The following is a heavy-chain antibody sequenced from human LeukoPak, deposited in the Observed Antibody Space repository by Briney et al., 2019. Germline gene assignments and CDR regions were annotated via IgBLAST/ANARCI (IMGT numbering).Heavy chain of an antibody. Sequence: ASVKVSCKASGYTFTGYYMHWVRQAPGQGLEWMGIINPSGGSTSYAQKFQGRVTMTRDTSTSTVYMELSSLRSEDTAVYYCARDLPLAAAGNWGVKNAFDIWGQGTMVTVSS. CDR2: INPSGGST. J-gene: IGHJ3*02. CDR3: ARDLPLAAAGNWGVKNAFDI. V-gene: IGHV1-46*01. CDR1: GYTFTGYY. D-gene: IGHD6-13*01.